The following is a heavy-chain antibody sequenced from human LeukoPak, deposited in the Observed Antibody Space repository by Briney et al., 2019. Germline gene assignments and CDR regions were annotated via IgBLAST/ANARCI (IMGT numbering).Heavy chain of an antibody. J-gene: IGHJ4*02. CDR2: FDPEDGET. D-gene: IGHD3-9*01. CDR1: GYTLTELS. V-gene: IGHV1-24*01. CDR3: ATSTFILTGPAIH. Sequence: GASVKVSCKVSGYTLTELSMHWVRQAPGKGLEWMGGFDPEDGETIYAQKFQGRVTMTEDTSTDTAYMELSSPRSEDTAVYYCATSTFILTGPAIHWGQGTLVTVSS.